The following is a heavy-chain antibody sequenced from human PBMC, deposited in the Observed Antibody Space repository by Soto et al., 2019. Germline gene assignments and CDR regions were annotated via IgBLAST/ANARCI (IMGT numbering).Heavy chain of an antibody. CDR2: VYYTGSTST. CDR3: AKYRRTDAEGYRLDF. Sequence: SETLSLTCSVSGASINNYYWSWIRQPPGKGLEWIGYVYYTGSTSTKYNPSLRSRVAMSVDSSKNQFSLKLTSMTAADTAIYYCAKYRRTDAEGYRLDFWGLGTLVTVSS. V-gene: IGHV4-59*01. J-gene: IGHJ4*02. CDR1: GASINNYY. D-gene: IGHD5-12*01.